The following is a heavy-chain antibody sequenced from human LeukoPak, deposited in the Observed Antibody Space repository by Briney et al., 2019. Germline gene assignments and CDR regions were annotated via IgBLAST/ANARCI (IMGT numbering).Heavy chain of an antibody. CDR1: GFTFSSYA. J-gene: IGHJ4*02. D-gene: IGHD6-13*01. CDR3: VKLSSRVSQTIDY. V-gene: IGHV3-64D*09. CDR2: ISSNGVNT. Sequence: GGSLRLSCSTSGFTFSSYAMHWVRQAPGKGLEYVSGISSNGVNTNYADSVKGRFTISRDNSKNTLYLQMSSLRAEDTAVYYCVKLSSRVSQTIDYWGKGTLVTVPS.